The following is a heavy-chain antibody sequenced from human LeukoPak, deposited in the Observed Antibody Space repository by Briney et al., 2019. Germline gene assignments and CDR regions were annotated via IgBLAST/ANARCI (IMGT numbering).Heavy chain of an antibody. CDR2: IYYSGST. J-gene: IGHJ4*02. Sequence: SETLSLTCPVSGGSISSYYWSWIRQPPGKGLEWIGYIYYSGSTNYNPSLKSRVTISVDTSKNQFSLKLSSVTAADTAVYYCASLRGHWGQGTLVTVSS. CDR1: GGSISSYY. V-gene: IGHV4-59*08. CDR3: ASLRGH. D-gene: IGHD4-17*01.